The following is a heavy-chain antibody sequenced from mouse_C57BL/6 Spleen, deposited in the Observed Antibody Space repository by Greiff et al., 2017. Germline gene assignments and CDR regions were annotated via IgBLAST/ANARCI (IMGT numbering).Heavy chain of an antibody. D-gene: IGHD1-1*01. CDR1: GYSFTGYY. CDR3: ARDYGSSYSWFAY. CDR2: INPYSGVS. J-gene: IGHJ3*01. V-gene: IGHV1-31*01. Sequence: VQLKQSGPELVKPGASVKISCKASGYSFTGYYMHWVKQSHGNILDWIGYINPYSGVSSYNQKFKGKATLTVDKSSSTAYMEIRSLTSEDSAVYYGARDYGSSYSWFAYWGQGTLVTVSA.